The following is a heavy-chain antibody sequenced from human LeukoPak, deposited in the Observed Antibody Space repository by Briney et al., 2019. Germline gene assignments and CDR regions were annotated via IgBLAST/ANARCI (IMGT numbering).Heavy chain of an antibody. J-gene: IGHJ3*02. CDR3: AKDASSSWYINAFDI. D-gene: IGHD6-13*01. Sequence: SGGSLRLSCAASGFTFSSYAMSWVRQAPGKGLEWVSGISGSGDGTYYADSVKGRFTISRDNSKNTLYLQMNSLRVEDTAVYYCAKDASSSWYINAFDIWGQGTMATVSS. V-gene: IGHV3-23*01. CDR2: ISGSGDGT. CDR1: GFTFSSYA.